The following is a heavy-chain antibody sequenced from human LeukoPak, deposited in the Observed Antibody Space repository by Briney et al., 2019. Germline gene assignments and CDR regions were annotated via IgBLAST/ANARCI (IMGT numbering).Heavy chain of an antibody. J-gene: IGHJ4*02. Sequence: SETLSLTCTVSGGSISSYYWSWIWQPPGKGLEWIGYIYYSGSTNYNPSLKSRVTISVDTSKNQFSLKLSSVTAADTAVYYCARWVGGYYYFDYWGQGTLVTVSP. V-gene: IGHV4-59*01. D-gene: IGHD3-22*01. CDR3: ARWVGGYYYFDY. CDR2: IYYSGST. CDR1: GGSISSYY.